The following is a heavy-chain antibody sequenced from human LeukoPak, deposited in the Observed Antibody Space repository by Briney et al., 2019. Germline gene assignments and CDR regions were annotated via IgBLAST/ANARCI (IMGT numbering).Heavy chain of an antibody. CDR1: GGSISSGDYS. CDR3: ARVNYYYMDV. CDR2: IYYSGIT. V-gene: IGHV4-30-4*08. Sequence: SQTLSLTCTVSGGSISSGDYSWSWIRQPPGKGPEWIGYIYYSGITYYNPSLKSRPIISVDTSKNQFSLRLSSVTAADTAVYYCARVNYYYMDVWGKGTTVTVSS. D-gene: IGHD4-23*01. J-gene: IGHJ6*03.